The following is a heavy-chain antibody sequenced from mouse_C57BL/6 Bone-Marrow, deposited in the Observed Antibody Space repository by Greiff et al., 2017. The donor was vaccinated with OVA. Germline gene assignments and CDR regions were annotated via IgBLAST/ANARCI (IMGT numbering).Heavy chain of an antibody. CDR3: TRGTGTGYFDV. CDR1: GFTFSDAW. J-gene: IGHJ1*03. D-gene: IGHD4-1*01. V-gene: IGHV6-6*01. Sequence: EVQRVESGGGLVQPGGSMKLSCAASGFTFSDAWMDWVRQSPEKGLEWVAEIRHKANNHATYYAGSVKGRFTISRDDAKSSVYLQMNSVRAEDTGIYYCTRGTGTGYFDVWGTGTTVTVSS. CDR2: IRHKANNHAT.